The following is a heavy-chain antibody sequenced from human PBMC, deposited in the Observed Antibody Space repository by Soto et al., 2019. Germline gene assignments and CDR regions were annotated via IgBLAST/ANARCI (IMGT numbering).Heavy chain of an antibody. V-gene: IGHV4-61*01. CDR2: IYYSGST. Sequence: PSETLSLTCTVSGGSVSSGSYYWSWIRQPPGKGLEWIGYIYYSGSTNYNPSLKSRVTISVDTSKNQFSLKLSSVTAADTAVYYCARRRAAAAVYCFDPWGQGTLVTVSS. D-gene: IGHD6-25*01. CDR1: GGSVSSGSYY. CDR3: ARRRAAAAVYCFDP. J-gene: IGHJ5*02.